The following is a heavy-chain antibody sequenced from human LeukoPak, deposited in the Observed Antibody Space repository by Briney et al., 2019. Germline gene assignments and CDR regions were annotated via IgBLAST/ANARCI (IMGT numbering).Heavy chain of an antibody. J-gene: IGHJ5*02. CDR1: AGTFSSYA. D-gene: IGHD1-1*01. CDR2: IIPILGTA. CDR3: GRSWNDVNWFDP. Sequence: SVKVSCKASAGTFSSYAISWVRQAPRQGLEWMGGIIPILGTANYAQNFQGRVTITEDESTSTAYMELSSLRSEDTAVYYCGRSWNDVNWFDPWGQGTLVTVSS. V-gene: IGHV1-69*13.